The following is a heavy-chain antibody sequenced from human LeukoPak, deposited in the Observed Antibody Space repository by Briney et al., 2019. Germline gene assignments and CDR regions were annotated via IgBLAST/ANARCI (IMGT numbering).Heavy chain of an antibody. CDR1: GFTFSSYS. CDR3: ASAEYYDFWSGPRDY. V-gene: IGHV3-21*01. CDR2: ISSSSSYI. J-gene: IGHJ4*02. Sequence: GRSLRLSCAASGFTFSSYSMNWVRQAPGKGLEWVSSISSSSSYIYYADSVKGRFTISRDNAKNSLYLQMNSLRAKDTAVYYCASAEYYDFWSGPRDYWGQGTLVTVSS. D-gene: IGHD3-3*01.